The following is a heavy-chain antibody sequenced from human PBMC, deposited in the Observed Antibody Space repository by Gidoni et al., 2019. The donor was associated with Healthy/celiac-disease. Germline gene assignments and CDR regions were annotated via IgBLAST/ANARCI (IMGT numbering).Heavy chain of an antibody. CDR1: VFTFSRYR. D-gene: IGHD2-8*01. Sequence: EVQLVESGGGRVKPGGSLGLSCAATVFTFSRYRMNWVRQAPGKGLSWVVSISSSSSYRYYAVSVKGRVTIARDNAKNSLYLQMNSLRAEDTAVYYCARGTNGAWGQGTLVTVSS. V-gene: IGHV3-21*01. J-gene: IGHJ5*02. CDR3: ARGTNGA. CDR2: ISSSSSYR.